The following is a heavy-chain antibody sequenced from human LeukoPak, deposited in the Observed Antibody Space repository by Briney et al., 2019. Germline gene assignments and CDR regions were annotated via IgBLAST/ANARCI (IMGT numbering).Heavy chain of an antibody. D-gene: IGHD6-6*01. CDR1: GGTFSSYA. V-gene: IGHV1-69*05. CDR2: IIPIFGTA. CDR3: AREVYSSSNWFDP. Sequence: SVKVSCKASGGTFSSYAISWVRQAPGQGLEWMGGIIPIFGTANYAQKFQGRVTITTDESTSTAYMVLSSLRSEDTAVYYCAREVYSSSNWFDPWGQGTLVTVSS. J-gene: IGHJ5*02.